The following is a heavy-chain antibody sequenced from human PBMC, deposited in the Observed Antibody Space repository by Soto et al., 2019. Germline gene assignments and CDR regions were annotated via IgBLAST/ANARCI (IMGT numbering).Heavy chain of an antibody. D-gene: IGHD3-10*01. CDR1: GGSISSGGYY. V-gene: IGHV4-31*03. CDR3: AGALRLVRGVIIMDYGMDV. J-gene: IGHJ6*02. CDR2: IYYSGST. Sequence: SETLSLTCTVSGGSISSGGYYWSWIRQHPGKGLEWIGYIYYSGSTYYNPSLKSRVTISVDTSKNQFSLKLSSVTAADTAVYYCAGALRLVRGVIIMDYGMDVWGQGTTVTVSS.